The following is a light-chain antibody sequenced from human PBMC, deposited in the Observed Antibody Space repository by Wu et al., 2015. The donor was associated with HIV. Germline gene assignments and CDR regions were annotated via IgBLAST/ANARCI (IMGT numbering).Light chain of an antibody. CDR2: TAS. V-gene: IGKV1-39*01. CDR3: QETYSLT. J-gene: IGKJ3*01. CDR1: QNIDIY. Sequence: DIQMTQPPSSLSASVGDRLTISCRTSQNIDIYLNWYQQTPGKAPKLLIYTASTLQSGVPSRFSGSGSGTYFTLTISSLQPEDFATYYCQETYSLTFGPGTKVDIK.